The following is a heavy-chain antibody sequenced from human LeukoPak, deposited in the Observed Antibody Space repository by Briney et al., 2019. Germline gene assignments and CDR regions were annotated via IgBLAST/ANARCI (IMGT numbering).Heavy chain of an antibody. CDR2: ISWNSGSI. D-gene: IGHD6-13*01. CDR3: AKDASYSSSWSTFDY. V-gene: IGHV3-9*01. CDR1: GFTFDDYA. J-gene: IGHJ4*02. Sequence: PGGSLRLSCAASGFTFDDYAMHWVRQAPGKGLEWVSGISWNSGSIGYADSVKGRFPISRDNAKNSLYLQMNSLRAEDTALYYCAKDASYSSSWSTFDYWGQGTLVTVSS.